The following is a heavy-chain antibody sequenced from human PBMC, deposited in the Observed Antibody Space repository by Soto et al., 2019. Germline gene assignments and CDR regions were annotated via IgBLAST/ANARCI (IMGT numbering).Heavy chain of an antibody. Sequence: PGESLKLSCKGSGYSFTSYWIGWVRQMPGKGLEWMGIIYPGDSDTRYSPSFQGQVTISADKSISTAYLQWSSLKASDTAMYYCARSVLYYYDSSGYFDYWGQGTLVTVSS. CDR2: IYPGDSDT. CDR1: GYSFTSYW. CDR3: ARSVLYYYDSSGYFDY. V-gene: IGHV5-51*01. J-gene: IGHJ4*02. D-gene: IGHD3-22*01.